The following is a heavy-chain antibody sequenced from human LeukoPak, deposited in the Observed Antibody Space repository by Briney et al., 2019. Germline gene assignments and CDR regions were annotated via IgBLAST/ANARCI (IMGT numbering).Heavy chain of an antibody. CDR1: GHTFTGYY. CDR3: ATSRGGVYYYDY. J-gene: IGHJ4*02. CDR2: INPSGGST. Sequence: ASVKVSCKASGHTFTGYYLHWVRQAPGQGLEWMGIINPSGGSTSYAQNFQGRVTMTRDMSTSTVFMELSSLRSEDTAMYYCATSRGGVYYYDYRGQGTLVTVSS. D-gene: IGHD3-10*01. V-gene: IGHV1-46*01.